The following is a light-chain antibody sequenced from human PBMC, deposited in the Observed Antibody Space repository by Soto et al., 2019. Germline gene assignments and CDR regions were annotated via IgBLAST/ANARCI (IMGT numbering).Light chain of an antibody. Sequence: DIQMTQSPPPVSPSXVDSVPITXXASQGVSNYLDWYQQKPGQAPKLLIHDATNRETGVPARFSGSGSGTEFTFTINSLQSEDFAVYYCQQFYNWPVTFGGGTKVDIK. CDR2: DAT. V-gene: IGKV1-33*01. CDR3: QQFYNWPVT. J-gene: IGKJ4*01. CDR1: QGVSNY.